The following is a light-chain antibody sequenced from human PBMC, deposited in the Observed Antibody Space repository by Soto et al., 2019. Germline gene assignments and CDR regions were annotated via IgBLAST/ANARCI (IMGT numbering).Light chain of an antibody. CDR2: DVS. CDR3: SSFTSSNTVI. V-gene: IGLV2-14*01. J-gene: IGLJ2*01. Sequence: QPVLTQPASVSGSPGQSITISCTGTSSDVGGYNYVSWYQQHPGKAPKLMIYDVSNRPSGVSNRFSGSKSGNTASLTISGLQAEDDGDYYCSSFTSSNTVIFGGGTKLTVL. CDR1: SSDVGGYNY.